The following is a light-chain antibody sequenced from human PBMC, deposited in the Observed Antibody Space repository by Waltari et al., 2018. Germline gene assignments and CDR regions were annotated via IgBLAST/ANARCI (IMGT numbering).Light chain of an antibody. CDR2: KHK. Sequence: QSVLTQPPSASGTPGQRVTISCSGSSSNIGINYVYWYQQLPGTAPKLLIYKHKQRPSGVPDRFSGSTSGTSASLAISGLRSADEADYYCVTWDDSLSGAVFGGGTQLTVL. CDR3: VTWDDSLSGAV. J-gene: IGLJ7*01. V-gene: IGLV1-47*01. CDR1: SSNIGINY.